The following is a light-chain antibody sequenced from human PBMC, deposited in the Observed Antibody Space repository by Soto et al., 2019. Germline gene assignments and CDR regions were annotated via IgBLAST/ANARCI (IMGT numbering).Light chain of an antibody. V-gene: IGLV2-11*01. CDR1: RSDVGGYNY. J-gene: IGLJ1*01. CDR2: DVS. CDR3: CSYAGRYTYV. Sequence: QSVLTQPRSVSGSPGQSVTISCTGTRSDVGGYNYVSWYQQHPGEAPKLIIYDVSKRPSGVPDRFSGSKSGNTASLSISGLQAEDEADYYCCSYAGRYTYVFGTGTKATAL.